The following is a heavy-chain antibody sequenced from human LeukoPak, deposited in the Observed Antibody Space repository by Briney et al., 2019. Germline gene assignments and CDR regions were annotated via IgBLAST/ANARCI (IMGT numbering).Heavy chain of an antibody. V-gene: IGHV4-31*03. CDR3: ARAVRYCSSTSCHNWFDP. J-gene: IGHJ5*02. Sequence: SETLSLTCTVSGGSISSGGYYWSWIRQHPGKGLEWIGYIYYSGSTYYNPSLKSRVTISVDTSKDQFSLKLSSVTAADTAVYYCARAVRYCSSTSCHNWFDPWGQGTLVTVSS. CDR2: IYYSGST. CDR1: GGSISSGGYY. D-gene: IGHD2-2*01.